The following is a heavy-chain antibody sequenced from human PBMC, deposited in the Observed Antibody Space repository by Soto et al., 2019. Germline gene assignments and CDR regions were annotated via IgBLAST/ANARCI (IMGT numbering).Heavy chain of an antibody. Sequence: GGSLRDSYAASGVNIRSYSMNWVRQAPWKGLEWVSYISSSSSTIYYADSVKGRFTISRDNAKNSLYLQMNSLRDDVTAVYYCARDPIWYFDLWGRGTLVTVSS. V-gene: IGHV3-48*02. CDR1: GVNIRSYS. CDR3: ARDPIWYFDL. CDR2: ISSSSSTI. J-gene: IGHJ2*01.